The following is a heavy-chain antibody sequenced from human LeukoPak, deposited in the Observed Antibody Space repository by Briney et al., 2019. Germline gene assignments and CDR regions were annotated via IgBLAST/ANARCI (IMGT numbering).Heavy chain of an antibody. CDR2: ISGSGGIT. J-gene: IGHJ6*03. Sequence: GGSLRLSCAASGFTFSRYAMSWARQAPGKGLEWVSSISGSGGITYHADSLKGRFTISRDNSKNTLFLQMNSLRAEDTAVYYCAKNTISGGHYQYYMDVWGKGTTVTVSS. V-gene: IGHV3-23*01. D-gene: IGHD3-16*02. CDR1: GFTFSRYA. CDR3: AKNTISGGHYQYYMDV.